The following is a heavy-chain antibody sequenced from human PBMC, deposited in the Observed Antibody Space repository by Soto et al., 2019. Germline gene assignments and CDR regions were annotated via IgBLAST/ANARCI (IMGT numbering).Heavy chain of an antibody. Sequence: SETLSLTCTVSGGSIISYYWSWIRQPPGKGLEWIGYIYYSGSTNYNPSLKSRVTISVDTSKNQFSLKLSSVTAADTAVYYCARDHPNYDFWSGRPYYYYGMDVWGQGTTVTVSS. J-gene: IGHJ6*02. D-gene: IGHD3-3*01. CDR3: ARDHPNYDFWSGRPYYYYGMDV. CDR2: IYYSGST. CDR1: GGSIISYY. V-gene: IGHV4-59*01.